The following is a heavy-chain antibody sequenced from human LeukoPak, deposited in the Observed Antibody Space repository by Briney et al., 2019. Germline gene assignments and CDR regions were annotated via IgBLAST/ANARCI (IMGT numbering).Heavy chain of an antibody. D-gene: IGHD3-22*01. CDR1: GFTFSSYA. CDR2: ISGSGGST. J-gene: IGHJ4*02. Sequence: PGGSLRLSCAASGFTFSSYAMSWVRQAPGKGLEWVSAISGSGGSTYYADSVKGRLTISRDNSKNTLYLQMNSLRAEDTAVYYCAKAGEGYYYDSSVYYYDYWARGTRVTVPS. V-gene: IGHV3-23*01. CDR3: AKAGEGYYYDSSVYYYDY.